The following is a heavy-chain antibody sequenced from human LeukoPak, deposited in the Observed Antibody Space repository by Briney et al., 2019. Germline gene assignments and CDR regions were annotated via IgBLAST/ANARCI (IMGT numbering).Heavy chain of an antibody. CDR3: ARGPISVAAPLDY. CDR1: GYTFTGYY. CDR2: INPNSGGT. V-gene: IGHV1-2*02. J-gene: IGHJ4*02. D-gene: IGHD6-19*01. Sequence: ASVKVSCKASGYTFTGYYMHWVRQAPGQGLEWMGWINPNSGGTDYAQKFQGRVTMTRDTSISTAYMELSRLGSDDTAVYYCARGPISVAAPLDYWGQGTLVTVSS.